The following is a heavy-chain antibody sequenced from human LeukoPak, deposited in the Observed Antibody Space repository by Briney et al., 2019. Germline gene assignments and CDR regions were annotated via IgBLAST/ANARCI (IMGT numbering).Heavy chain of an antibody. CDR3: ARSLYSNYGGYYFDY. CDR1: GGSISSGGYY. J-gene: IGHJ4*02. D-gene: IGHD4-11*01. Sequence: PSETLSLTCTVSGGSISSGGYYWSWIRQHPGKGLEWIGYIYYSGSTYYNPSLKSRVTISVDRSKNQFSLKLSSVTAADTAVYYCARSLYSNYGGYYFDYWGQGTLVTVSS. CDR2: IYYSGST. V-gene: IGHV4-31*03.